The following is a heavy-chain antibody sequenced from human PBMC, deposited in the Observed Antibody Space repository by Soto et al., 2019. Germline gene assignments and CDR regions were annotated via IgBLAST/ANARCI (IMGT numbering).Heavy chain of an antibody. J-gene: IGHJ6*02. CDR3: ARKLELRGSYYYYYDMDV. CDR2: INPNSGGA. Sequence: ASVKVSCKASGYTFTDYYMHWVRQAPGQGLEWMGWINPNSGGANYAQKFQGRVTMTRDTSISTAYMELSRLRSDDTAVYYCARKLELRGSYYYYYDMDVWGQGTTVTVSS. D-gene: IGHD1-7*01. CDR1: GYTFTDYY. V-gene: IGHV1-2*02.